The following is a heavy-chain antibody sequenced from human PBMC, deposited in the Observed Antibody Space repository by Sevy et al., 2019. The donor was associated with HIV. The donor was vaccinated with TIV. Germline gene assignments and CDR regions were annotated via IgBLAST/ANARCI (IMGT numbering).Heavy chain of an antibody. CDR2: INWNGGSI. D-gene: IGHD2-8*02. Sequence: GGSLRLSCAASGFTFDDYGMSWVRQAPGKGLEWVSGINWNGGSISYADSVRGRFTISRDNAKNSLYLQMNSLRRDDTAVYYCAKNTAAVGVGGFDYWGQGALVTVSS. CDR1: GFTFDDYG. V-gene: IGHV3-20*04. CDR3: AKNTAAVGVGGFDY. J-gene: IGHJ4*02.